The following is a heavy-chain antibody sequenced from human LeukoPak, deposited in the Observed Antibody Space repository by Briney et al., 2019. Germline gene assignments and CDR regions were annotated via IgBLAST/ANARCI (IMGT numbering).Heavy chain of an antibody. V-gene: IGHV3-74*01. CDR1: GFTFSTFW. CDR3: ATAGQYRFDD. Sequence: GGSLRLSCAASGFTFSTFWMHWVRQAPGEGPVWVSRINNDGSTTNYADSVKGRFTISRDNAKNTLYLQMNSLTDDDTAVYYCATAGQYRFDDWGQGTLVTVSS. J-gene: IGHJ5*02. CDR2: INNDGSTT. D-gene: IGHD6-19*01.